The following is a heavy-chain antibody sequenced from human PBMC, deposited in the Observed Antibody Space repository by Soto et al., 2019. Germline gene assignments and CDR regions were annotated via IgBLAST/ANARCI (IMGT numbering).Heavy chain of an antibody. CDR3: ARGSCSSTSCYKEYYFDL. V-gene: IGHV1-69*01. CDR2: IIPMFGTV. D-gene: IGHD2-2*02. J-gene: IGHJ4*02. CDR1: GAIFSKYV. Sequence: QVQLVQSGAEVKKPGSSVKVSCKASGAIFSKYVISWARQAPGQGLEWMGGIIPMFGTVNYAQKFQGRVKITADESTSTAYMELSSLRSEDTAVYYCARGSCSSTSCYKEYYFDLWGQGTLVTVSS.